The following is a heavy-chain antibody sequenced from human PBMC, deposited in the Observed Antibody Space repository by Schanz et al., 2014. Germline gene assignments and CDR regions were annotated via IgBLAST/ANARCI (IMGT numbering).Heavy chain of an antibody. CDR2: MNPNSGNP. CDR3: ARGRTFDY. J-gene: IGHJ4*02. V-gene: IGHV1-8*01. Sequence: QVQLVQSGAELRKPGTSVKVSCTASGGTFSSYTISWIRQAPGQGLEWLGWMNPNSGNPGFAQKFRGRVTMTRNTSMSTAYIELHILTSEDTAVYYCARGRTFDYWGQGTLVTVSS. CDR1: GGTFSSYT.